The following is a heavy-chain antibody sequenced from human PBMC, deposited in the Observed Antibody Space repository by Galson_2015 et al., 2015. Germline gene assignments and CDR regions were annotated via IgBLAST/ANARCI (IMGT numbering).Heavy chain of an antibody. J-gene: IGHJ4*02. Sequence: ISGDSVSSNSAIWHWIRQSPSRGLEWLGRTYYRSKWYTDYALSVKSRITINPDTSKNQFSLQLNSVTPADTAMYFCARVGEGFDYWGQGTLVTVSS. V-gene: IGHV6-1*01. CDR2: TYYRSKWYT. CDR1: GDSVSSNSAI. CDR3: ARVGEGFDY.